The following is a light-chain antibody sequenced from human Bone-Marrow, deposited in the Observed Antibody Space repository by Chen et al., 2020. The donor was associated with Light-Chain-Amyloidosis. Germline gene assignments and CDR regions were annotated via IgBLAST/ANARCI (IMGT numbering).Light chain of an antibody. CDR2: EVT. V-gene: IGLV2-14*01. CDR3: SSYTITNTLV. Sequence: QSALTQPASVSGSPGQSITISCTGTSSDVGGDNHVSWYQQHPDKAHKLIIYEVTNRPSWVPDRCSGSKSDNPASLTISGLQTEDEADYFCSSYTITNTLVFGSGTRVTVL. J-gene: IGLJ1*01. CDR1: SSDVGGDNH.